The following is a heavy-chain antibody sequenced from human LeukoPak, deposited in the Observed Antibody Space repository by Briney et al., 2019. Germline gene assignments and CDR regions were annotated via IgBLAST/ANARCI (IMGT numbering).Heavy chain of an antibody. CDR3: ARNLIVVVPAAIGTGYYYYYGMDV. CDR2: ISYDGSNK. D-gene: IGHD2-2*01. J-gene: IGHJ6*02. V-gene: IGHV3-30-3*01. Sequence: PGGSLRLSCAASGFTFSSYAMHWVRQAPGKGLEWAAVISYDGSNKYYADSVKGRFTISRDNSKNTLYLQMNSLRAEDTAVYYCARNLIVVVPAAIGTGYYYYYGMDVWGQGTTVTVSS. CDR1: GFTFSSYA.